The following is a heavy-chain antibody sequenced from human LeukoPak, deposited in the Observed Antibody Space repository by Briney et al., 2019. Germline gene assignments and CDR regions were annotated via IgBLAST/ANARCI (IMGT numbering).Heavy chain of an antibody. CDR3: ARVGAEFPMIVVVISYYFDY. Sequence: PGGSLRLSCAASGFTFSSYWMTWVRQAPGKGLEWVANIKQDGSEKYYVDSVKGRFTISRDNAKNSLYLQMNSLRAEDTAVYYCARVGAEFPMIVVVISYYFDYWGQGTLVTVSS. CDR2: IKQDGSEK. V-gene: IGHV3-7*01. J-gene: IGHJ4*02. D-gene: IGHD3-22*01. CDR1: GFTFSSYW.